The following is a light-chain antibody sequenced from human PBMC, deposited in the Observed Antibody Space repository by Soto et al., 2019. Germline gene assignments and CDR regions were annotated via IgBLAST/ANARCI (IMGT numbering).Light chain of an antibody. V-gene: IGKV3-20*01. J-gene: IGKJ4*01. CDR3: QPYDNALFT. CDR1: QRISTTY. Sequence: EIVLTQSPGTLSLSPGERATLSCRASQRISTTYSAWYQQKPGQAPRLLIYGASTRPTGIPDKVSGSGSGTDFSRNVRRLEHEHFAVYYCQPYDNALFTCGGGTKVQIK. CDR2: GAS.